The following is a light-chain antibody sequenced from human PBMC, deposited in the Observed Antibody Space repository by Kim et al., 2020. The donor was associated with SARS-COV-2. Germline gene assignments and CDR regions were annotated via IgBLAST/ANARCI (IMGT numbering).Light chain of an antibody. CDR2: GAS. CDR1: QSVSSSY. CDR3: QQYGSSPPYT. V-gene: IGKV3-20*01. J-gene: IGKJ2*01. Sequence: SPGERATLPCRASQSVSSSYLAWYQQKPGQAPRLLIYGASSRATGIPDRFSGSGSGTDFTLTISRLEPEDFAVYYCQQYGSSPPYTFGQGTQLEI.